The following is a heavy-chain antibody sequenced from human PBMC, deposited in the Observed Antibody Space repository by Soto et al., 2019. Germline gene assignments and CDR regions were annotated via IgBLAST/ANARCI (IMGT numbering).Heavy chain of an antibody. D-gene: IGHD5-18*01. V-gene: IGHV1-46*01. J-gene: IGHJ6*02. CDR3: ARDAIVVDTATQVNLYYYYGMDV. CDR1: GYTFTSYY. CDR2: INPSGGST. Sequence: GASVKVSFKASGYTFTSYYMHWVRQAPGQGLEWMGIINPSGGSTSYAQKFQGRVTMTRDTSTSTVYMELSSLRSEDTAVYYCARDAIVVDTATQVNLYYYYGMDVWGQGTTVTVSS.